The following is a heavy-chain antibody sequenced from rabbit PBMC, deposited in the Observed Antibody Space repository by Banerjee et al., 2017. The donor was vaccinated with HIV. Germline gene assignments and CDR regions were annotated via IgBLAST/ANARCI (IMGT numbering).Heavy chain of an antibody. J-gene: IGHJ6*01. CDR3: ARDLAGVIGWNFNF. D-gene: IGHD4-1*01. CDR2: IYAGSSGST. V-gene: IGHV1S45*01. Sequence: QEQLEESGGDLVKPEGSLTLTCTASGFSFSSSYWISWVRQAPGKGLEWIACIYAGSSGSTSYASWAKGRFTISKTSSTTVTLQMTSLTAADTASYFCARDLAGVIGWNFNFWGPGTLVTVS. CDR1: GFSFSSSYW.